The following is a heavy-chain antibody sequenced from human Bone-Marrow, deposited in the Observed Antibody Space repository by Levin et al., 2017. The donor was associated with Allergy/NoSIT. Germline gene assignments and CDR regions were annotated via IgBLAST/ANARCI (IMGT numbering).Heavy chain of an antibody. CDR1: GFSFNKHV. CDR2: ISDNGKKT. D-gene: IGHD2-8*02. V-gene: IGHV3-23*01. J-gene: IGHJ6*03. Sequence: PGGSLRLSCAASGFSFNKHVMNWVRQAPGKGLEWVSGISDNGKKTYYADSVKGRFTISRDNSQNILYLHMNSLRAEDSAIYYCAKDQKATVLVVYALVRNSMDVWGKGTTVTVS. CDR3: AKDQKATVLVVYALVRNSMDV.